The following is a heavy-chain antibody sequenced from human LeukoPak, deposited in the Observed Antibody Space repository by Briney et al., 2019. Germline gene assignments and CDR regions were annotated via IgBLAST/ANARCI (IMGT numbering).Heavy chain of an antibody. J-gene: IGHJ4*02. Sequence: GASVKVSCKASGYTFTGYYMHWVLQAPGQRLEWMGWINPNSGGTNYAQKFQGRVTMTRDTSISTAYMELSRLRSDDTAVYYCARLSYSYGVYYFDYWGQGTLVTVSS. D-gene: IGHD5-18*01. CDR1: GYTFTGYY. CDR2: INPNSGGT. CDR3: ARLSYSYGVYYFDY. V-gene: IGHV1-2*02.